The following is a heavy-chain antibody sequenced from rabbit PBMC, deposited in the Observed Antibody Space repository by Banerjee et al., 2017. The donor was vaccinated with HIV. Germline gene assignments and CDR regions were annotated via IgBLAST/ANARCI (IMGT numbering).Heavy chain of an antibody. CDR3: ARCYAGYAGYGYASCNL. V-gene: IGHV1S40*01. J-gene: IGHJ4*01. D-gene: IGHD6-1*01. CDR1: GSDISSGYD. Sequence: QSLEESGGDLVKPGASLTLTCTASGSDISSGYDMCWVRQAPGKGLEWIGCIYAGNNDNTYYATWAKGRFTISKPSSTTVTLQMTSLTAADTATYFCARCYAGYAGYGYASCNLWGQGTLVTVS. CDR2: IYAGNNDNT.